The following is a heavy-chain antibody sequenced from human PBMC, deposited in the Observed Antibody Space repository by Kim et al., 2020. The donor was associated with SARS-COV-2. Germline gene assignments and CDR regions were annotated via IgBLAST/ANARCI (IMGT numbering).Heavy chain of an antibody. Sequence: YNPSLKSRVTISVDTSKNQFSLKLSSVTAADTAVYYCARLSRWELPAFDIWGQGTMVTVSS. D-gene: IGHD1-26*01. J-gene: IGHJ3*02. V-gene: IGHV4-59*08. CDR3: ARLSRWELPAFDI.